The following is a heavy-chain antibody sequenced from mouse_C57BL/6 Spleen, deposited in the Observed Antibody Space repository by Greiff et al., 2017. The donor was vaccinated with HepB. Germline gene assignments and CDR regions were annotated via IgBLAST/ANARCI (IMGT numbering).Heavy chain of an antibody. Sequence: QVQLKQSGAELVRPGASVKLSCKASGYTFTDYYINWVKQRPGQGLEWIARIYPGSGNTYYNEKFKGKATLTAEKSSSTAYMQLSSLTSEDSAVYFCARDMGYGNDYAMDYWGQRTSVTVSS. CDR2: IYPGSGNT. J-gene: IGHJ4*01. D-gene: IGHD2-1*01. CDR3: ARDMGYGNDYAMDY. V-gene: IGHV1-76*01. CDR1: GYTFTDYY.